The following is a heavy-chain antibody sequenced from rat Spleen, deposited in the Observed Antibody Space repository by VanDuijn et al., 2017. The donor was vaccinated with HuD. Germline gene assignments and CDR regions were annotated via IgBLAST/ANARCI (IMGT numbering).Heavy chain of an antibody. V-gene: IGHV5S13*01. D-gene: IGHD1-9*01. Sequence: EVQLVESGGGLVQPGRSLKLSCAASGFTFSNYDMAWVRQAPTKGLEWVASISTSGGSTYYRDSVKGRFTVSRDNAKNTQYLQMDSLRSEDTATYYCARHSDYGYTPWYFDFWGPGTMVTVSS. CDR3: ARHSDYGYTPWYFDF. CDR2: ISTSGGST. CDR1: GFTFSNYD. J-gene: IGHJ1*01.